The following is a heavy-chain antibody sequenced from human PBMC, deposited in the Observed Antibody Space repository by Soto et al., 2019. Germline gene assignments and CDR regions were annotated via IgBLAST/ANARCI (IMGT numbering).Heavy chain of an antibody. CDR2: IYYSGST. V-gene: IGHV4-39*01. CDR3: ARPTFYTARVPD. J-gene: IGHJ4*02. Sequence: QLQLQESGPGLVKPSETLSLTCTVSGGSISSSSYYWGWIRQPPGKGLEWIGSIYYSGSTYYNPSLKSRVTISVDTSKNQFSLKLSSVTAADSAVYYCARPTFYTARVPDWGQGTLVTVSS. CDR1: GGSISSSSYY. D-gene: IGHD5-18*01.